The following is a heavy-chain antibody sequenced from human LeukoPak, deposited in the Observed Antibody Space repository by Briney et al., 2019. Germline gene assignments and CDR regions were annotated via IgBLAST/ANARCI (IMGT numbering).Heavy chain of an antibody. V-gene: IGHV1-2*02. Sequence: ASVKVSCKASGYTFTGYYMHWVRQAPGQGLEWMGWINPNSGGTNYAQQFQGRVTMTRDTSISTAYMELSRLRSDDTAVYYCARDQVVGGSFGYWGQGTLVTVSS. D-gene: IGHD3-16*01. CDR3: ARDQVVGGSFGY. CDR1: GYTFTGYY. CDR2: INPNSGGT. J-gene: IGHJ4*02.